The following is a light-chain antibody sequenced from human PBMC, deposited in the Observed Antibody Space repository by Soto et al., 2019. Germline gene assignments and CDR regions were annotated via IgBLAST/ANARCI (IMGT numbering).Light chain of an antibody. CDR2: GAS. Sequence: EIVLTQSPGTLSLSPGEIATLSCRASQSVNTNSLAWYQQRPGQPPRLLIPGASSRATGIPDRFSGSGSGTDFTLTISRLEPEDFPVYYCQQYGSSRGPFGGGTKVEIK. CDR3: QQYGSSRGP. CDR1: QSVNTNS. V-gene: IGKV3-20*01. J-gene: IGKJ4*01.